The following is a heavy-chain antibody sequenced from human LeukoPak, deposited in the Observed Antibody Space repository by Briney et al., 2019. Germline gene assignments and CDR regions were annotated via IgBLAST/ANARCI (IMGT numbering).Heavy chain of an antibody. CDR3: ARGSYVFYDSSGYGAFDI. J-gene: IGHJ3*02. V-gene: IGHV3-21*01. D-gene: IGHD3-22*01. CDR1: GFTFSSYS. Sequence: GGSRRLSCAASGFTFSSYSMNWVRQAPGKGLEWVSSISSSSSYIYYADSVKGRFTISRDNAKNSLYLQMNSLRAEDTAVYYCARGSYVFYDSSGYGAFDIWGQGTMVTVSS. CDR2: ISSSSSYI.